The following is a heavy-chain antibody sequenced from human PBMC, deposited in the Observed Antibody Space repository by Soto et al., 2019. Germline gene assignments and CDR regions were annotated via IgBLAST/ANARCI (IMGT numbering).Heavy chain of an antibody. CDR2: SYYRSKWYY. CDR3: ARLVGNSWIDF. CDR1: GDGVSSNSVV. V-gene: IGHV6-1*01. J-gene: IGHJ5*01. Sequence: QVQLQQSGPGLVQPSQTLSLTCAISGDGVSSNSVVWNWIRQSPSRGLEWLGRSYYRSKWYYEYSESGKSRIFINPVISNCQLSLQLNSVTPEDTGVYYCARLVGNSWIDFWGHGTLVTVSS. D-gene: IGHD2-8*02.